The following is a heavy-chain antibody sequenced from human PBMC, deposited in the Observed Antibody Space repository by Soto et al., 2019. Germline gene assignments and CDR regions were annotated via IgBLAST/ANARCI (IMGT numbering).Heavy chain of an antibody. CDR2: FYYSGST. CDR1: GGSIGVYF. D-gene: IGHD3-16*01. J-gene: IGHJ4*02. Sequence: QVRLQESGPGLVKPSETLSLTCTVSGGSIGVYFWSWIRQSPGKGLEWLGYFYYSGSTSYNPSLKSRATISMDTSRNQFSLNLISATAADTAVYYCVRGATYGPLIYFDLWGQGTLVTVSS. CDR3: VRGATYGPLIYFDL. V-gene: IGHV4-59*01.